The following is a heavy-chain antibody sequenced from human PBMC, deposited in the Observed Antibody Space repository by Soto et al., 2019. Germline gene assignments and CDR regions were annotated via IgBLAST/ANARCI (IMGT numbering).Heavy chain of an antibody. CDR3: AKEFIAVADEGWFDP. CDR1: GFTFDDYA. J-gene: IGHJ5*02. V-gene: IGHV3-9*01. D-gene: IGHD6-19*01. CDR2: ISWNSGSI. Sequence: GGSLRLSCAASGFTFDDYAMHWVRQAPGKGLEWVSGISWNSGSIGYADSVKGRFTISRDNAKNSLYLQMNSLRAEDTALYYCAKEFIAVADEGWFDPWGQGTLVTVSS.